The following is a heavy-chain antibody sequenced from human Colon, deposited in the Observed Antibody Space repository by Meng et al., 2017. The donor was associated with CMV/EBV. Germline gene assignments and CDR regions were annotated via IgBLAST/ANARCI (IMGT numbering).Heavy chain of an antibody. V-gene: IGHV4-4*02. CDR1: GVTVSSNRR. D-gene: IGHD5/OR15-5a*01. Sequence: LTCAVSGVTVSSNRRRSVGRESGEGRVGWIKEMFDRKETNYDESLKSRVTISVDKSKNQFSLKLNSVSAADTAVYYCARQSVGYCFDSWGPGTLVTVSS. CDR3: ARQSVGYCFDS. J-gene: IGHJ4*02. CDR2: MFDRKET.